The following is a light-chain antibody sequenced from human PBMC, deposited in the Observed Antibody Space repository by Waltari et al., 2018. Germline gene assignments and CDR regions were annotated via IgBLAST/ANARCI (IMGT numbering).Light chain of an antibody. V-gene: IGLV1-40*01. Sequence: QSVLTQPPSVSGAPGPRVTISRTGSSSNIGAHYDVHWYQHLPGTAPKLLIYGNNNRPSGVPDRFSGSRSATSASLAITGLQAEDEADYYCQSHDSSLSGWVFGGGTKLNVL. CDR3: QSHDSSLSGWV. CDR2: GNN. CDR1: SSNIGAHYD. J-gene: IGLJ3*02.